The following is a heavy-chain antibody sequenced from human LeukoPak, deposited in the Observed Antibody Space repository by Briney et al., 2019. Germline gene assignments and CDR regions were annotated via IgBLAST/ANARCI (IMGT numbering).Heavy chain of an antibody. V-gene: IGHV4-34*01. J-gene: IGHJ5*02. Sequence: SETLSLTCAVYGGSFSGYYWSWIRQPPGKGLEWIGEINHSGSTNYNPSLKSRVTISVDTFKNQFSLKLSSVTAADTAVYYCARGGEMATIFYWFDPWGQGTLVTVSS. CDR1: GGSFSGYY. CDR3: ARGGEMATIFYWFDP. CDR2: INHSGST. D-gene: IGHD5-24*01.